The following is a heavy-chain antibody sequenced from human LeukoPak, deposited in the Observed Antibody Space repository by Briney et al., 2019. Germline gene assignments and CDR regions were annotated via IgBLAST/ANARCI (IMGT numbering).Heavy chain of an antibody. J-gene: IGHJ4*02. V-gene: IGHV1-18*01. CDR2: ISAYNGNT. Sequence: GASVKVSCKASGYTFTSYGISWGRQAPGQGLEWMGWISAYNGNTNYAQKLQGRVTMTTDTSTSTAYMELRSLRSDGTAVYSCASDAQRDFWSGRYTYLDYWGQRTLVTVSS. CDR3: ASDAQRDFWSGRYTYLDY. D-gene: IGHD3-3*01. CDR1: GYTFTSYG.